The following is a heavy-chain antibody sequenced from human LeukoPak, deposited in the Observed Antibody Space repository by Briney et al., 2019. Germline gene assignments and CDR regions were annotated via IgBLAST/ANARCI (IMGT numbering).Heavy chain of an antibody. CDR1: GYSFTGYY. D-gene: IGHD3-10*01. Sequence: ASVKVSCKASGYSFTGYYIHWVRQATGQGLEWMGWMNPNSGNTGYAQKFQGRVTMTRNTSISTAYMELSSLRSEDTAVYYCARGFRITMVRGAMGYWGQGTLVTVSS. CDR3: ARGFRITMVRGAMGY. J-gene: IGHJ4*02. CDR2: MNPNSGNT. V-gene: IGHV1-8*02.